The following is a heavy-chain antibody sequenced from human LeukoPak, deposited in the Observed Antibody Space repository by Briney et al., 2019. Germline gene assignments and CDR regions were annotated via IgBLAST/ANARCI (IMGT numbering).Heavy chain of an antibody. CDR3: ARARTDFWSGYKGEGMDV. V-gene: IGHV3-9*01. Sequence: GGSLRLSCAASGFTFDDYAMHWVRQAPGKGLEWVSGISWNSGSIGYADSVKGRFTISRDNAKNSLYLQMNSLRAEDTAVYYCARARTDFWSGYKGEGMDVWGQGTTVTVSS. D-gene: IGHD3-3*01. CDR1: GFTFDDYA. J-gene: IGHJ6*02. CDR2: ISWNSGSI.